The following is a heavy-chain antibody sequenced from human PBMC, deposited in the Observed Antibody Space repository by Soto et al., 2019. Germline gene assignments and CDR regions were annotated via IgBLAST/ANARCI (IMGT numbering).Heavy chain of an antibody. CDR1: GYTFVSYG. J-gene: IGHJ3*02. V-gene: IGHV1-18*01. CDR2: ISPYNGNT. D-gene: IGHD6-19*01. CDR3: SRDAQKWLVAALDI. Sequence: QVQLVQSGAEVKEPGASVKVSCKASGYTFVSYGISWVRQAPGQGLEWMGWISPYNGNTNYVQKFQGRVTMTTDTPTSTVYMELRSLRSDDTAVYYCSRDAQKWLVAALDIGGQGTMVTVSS.